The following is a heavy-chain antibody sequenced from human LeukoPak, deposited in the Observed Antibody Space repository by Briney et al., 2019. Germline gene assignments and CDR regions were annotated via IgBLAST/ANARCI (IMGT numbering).Heavy chain of an antibody. CDR3: ARDRYSDLG. V-gene: IGHV3-48*04. Sequence: GGSLRLSCAASGFTFSNYNVNWIRQAPGKGLEWVSYISASSTTIYYADSVKGRFTTSRDNAKNSVYLQMNSLRAEDTAVYYCARDRYSDLGWGQGTLVTVSS. CDR1: GFTFSNYN. J-gene: IGHJ4*02. D-gene: IGHD5-12*01. CDR2: ISASSTTI.